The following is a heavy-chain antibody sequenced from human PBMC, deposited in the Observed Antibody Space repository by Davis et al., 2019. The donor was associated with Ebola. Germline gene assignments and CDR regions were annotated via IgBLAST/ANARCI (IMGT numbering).Heavy chain of an antibody. Sequence: GGSLRLSCVASGGTFSSYTISWVRQAPGQGLEWMGRIIPILGIANYAQKFQGRVTITADKSTSTAYMELSSLRSEDTAVYYCGSGVAAAGDYWGQGTLVTVSS. V-gene: IGHV1-69*02. CDR1: GGTFSSYT. CDR3: GSGVAAAGDY. J-gene: IGHJ4*02. CDR2: IIPILGIA. D-gene: IGHD6-13*01.